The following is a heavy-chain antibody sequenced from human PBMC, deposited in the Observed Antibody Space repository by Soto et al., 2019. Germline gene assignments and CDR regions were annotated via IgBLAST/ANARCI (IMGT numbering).Heavy chain of an antibody. CDR1: GYTFTSYG. D-gene: IGHD1-1*01. J-gene: IGHJ6*02. CDR3: AMGTSGDYAYSGMEV. CDR2: ISAYNRNS. V-gene: IGHV1-18*01. Sequence: QVQLVQSGAEVKKPGASVKVSCKASGYTFTSYGISWVRQAPGQGLEWMGWISAYNRNSNYAQKLPGRVTMTSDTDSSTAYMELRTLRSYETAGYYCAMGTSGDYAYSGMEVWGQGTTVSVSS.